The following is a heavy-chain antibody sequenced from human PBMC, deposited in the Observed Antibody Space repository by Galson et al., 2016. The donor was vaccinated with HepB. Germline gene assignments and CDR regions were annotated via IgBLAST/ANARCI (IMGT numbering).Heavy chain of an antibody. D-gene: IGHD5-18*01. CDR1: GGSISSRSYY. J-gene: IGHJ4*02. CDR3: ARHEGYGSGPPWDD. CDR2: FHSSGSPY. V-gene: IGHV4-39*01. Sequence: ETLSLTCTVSGGSISSRSYYWGWIRQPPGKGLEWIASFHSSGSPYYYNPSLKSRLTISVDTSKNQFSLRLRSVTAADTALYFCARHEGYGSGPPWDDWGQGTLVTVSS.